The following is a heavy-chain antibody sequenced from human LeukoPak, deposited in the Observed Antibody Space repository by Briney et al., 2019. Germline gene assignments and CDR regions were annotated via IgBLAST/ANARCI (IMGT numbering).Heavy chain of an antibody. J-gene: IGHJ4*02. CDR1: GFTLSSDW. V-gene: IGHV3-74*01. CDR3: ATVFGY. CDR2: MNQDGSDT. Sequence: GGSLTLSCAVSGFTLSSDWMHWVRQAPGKELEWVSRMNQDGSDTSYADSVKGRFTISRDNAKNTVYLQMNSLRAEDSAVYYCATVFGYWGQGTLVTVSS.